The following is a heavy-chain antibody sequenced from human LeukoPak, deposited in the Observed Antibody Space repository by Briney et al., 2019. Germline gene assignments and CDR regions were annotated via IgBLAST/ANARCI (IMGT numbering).Heavy chain of an antibody. V-gene: IGHV3-23*01. D-gene: IGHD6-13*01. J-gene: IGHJ5*02. Sequence: GGSLRLSCAASGFNLSSYGMRWVGQAPGKGREGVSAICGCCVTTYSADSVHRRFTISRDNSKNTLYLQMNSLRAEDTAVYYCAKVRYSSSWVFNLFDPWGQGTLVTLSS. CDR3: AKVRYSSSWVFNLFDP. CDR1: GFNLSSYG. CDR2: ICGCCVTT.